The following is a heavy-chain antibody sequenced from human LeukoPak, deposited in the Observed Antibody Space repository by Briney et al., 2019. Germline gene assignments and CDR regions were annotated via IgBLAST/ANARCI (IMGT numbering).Heavy chain of an antibody. CDR1: GYTFTGYY. Sequence: ASVKVSCKASGYTFTGYYLHWVRQAPGQGLEWMGWVNPNSGGTNYAQKFQGRVTMTRDTSISTAYMELSRLRSDDSAVYYCARGRGCGDYMHAFDIWGQGTMVTVSP. J-gene: IGHJ3*02. V-gene: IGHV1-2*02. CDR2: VNPNSGGT. D-gene: IGHD4-17*01. CDR3: ARGRGCGDYMHAFDI.